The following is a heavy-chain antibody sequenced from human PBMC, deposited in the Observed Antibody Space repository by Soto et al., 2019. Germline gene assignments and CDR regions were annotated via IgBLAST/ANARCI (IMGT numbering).Heavy chain of an antibody. Sequence: EVQLLESGGGLVQPGGSLRLSCAASGFTFSSYAMSWVRQAPGKGLEWVSAISGSGGSTYYADSVKGRFTISRDNSKNTLYLQMNSLRAEDTAVDYCATVCSGGSCYSGGGFDYWGQGTLVTVSS. CDR2: ISGSGGST. CDR1: GFTFSSYA. D-gene: IGHD2-15*01. V-gene: IGHV3-23*01. J-gene: IGHJ4*02. CDR3: ATVCSGGSCYSGGGFDY.